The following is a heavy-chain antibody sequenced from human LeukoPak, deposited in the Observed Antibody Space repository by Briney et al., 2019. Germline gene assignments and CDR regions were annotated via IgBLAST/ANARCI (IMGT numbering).Heavy chain of an antibody. CDR1: GFTFSSYA. V-gene: IGHV3-30*03. Sequence: GGSLRLSCAASGFTFSSYAMHWVRQAPGKGLEWVAVISYDGSNKYYADFVKGRFTISRDNSKNTLYLQMNSLRAEDTAVYYCARVLRYCSGGNCYSGGLGYMDVWGKGTTVTISS. J-gene: IGHJ6*03. CDR2: ISYDGSNK. CDR3: ARVLRYCSGGNCYSGGLGYMDV. D-gene: IGHD2-15*01.